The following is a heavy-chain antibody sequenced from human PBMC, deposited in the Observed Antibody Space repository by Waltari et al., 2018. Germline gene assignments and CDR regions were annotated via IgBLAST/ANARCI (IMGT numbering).Heavy chain of an antibody. Sequence: EVQLLESGGGLVQPGGSLRLSCEASGFTFSSYAIGRVRRAPGKGLEWVSAISGSGGSTYYADSVKGRFTISRDNSKNTLYLQMNSLRAEDTAVYYCAKAAAGNIGVEGYWGQGTLVTVSS. CDR3: AKAAAGNIGVEGY. V-gene: IGHV3-23*01. D-gene: IGHD6-13*01. CDR2: ISGSGGST. CDR1: GFTFSSYA. J-gene: IGHJ4*02.